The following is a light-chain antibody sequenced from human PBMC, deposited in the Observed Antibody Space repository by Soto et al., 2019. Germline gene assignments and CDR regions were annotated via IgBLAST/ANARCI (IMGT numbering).Light chain of an antibody. CDR2: EVS. CDR1: SSDVGGYNY. J-gene: IGLJ2*01. Sequence: QSVLTQPPSASGSPGQSVTISCTGTSSDVGGYNYVSWYQQHPGKAPKLMISEVSKWPSGVPDRFSGSKSGNTASLTVSGLQAEDEADYYCSSYADSIVLFGGGTKLTVL. V-gene: IGLV2-8*01. CDR3: SSYADSIVL.